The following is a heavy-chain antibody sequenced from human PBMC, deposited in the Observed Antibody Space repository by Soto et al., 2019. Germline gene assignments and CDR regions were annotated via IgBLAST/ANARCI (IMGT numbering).Heavy chain of an antibody. D-gene: IGHD6-13*01. CDR2: INPNSGGT. Sequence: GASVKVSCKASGYTFTGYYMHWVRQAPGQGLEWMGWINPNSGGTNYAQKFQGWVTMTRDTSISTAYMELSRLRSDDTAVYYCAREAAGYIAAAGNRRYYYGMDVWGKATTVTVAS. CDR3: AREAAGYIAAAGNRRYYYGMDV. CDR1: GYTFTGYY. J-gene: IGHJ6*04. V-gene: IGHV1-2*04.